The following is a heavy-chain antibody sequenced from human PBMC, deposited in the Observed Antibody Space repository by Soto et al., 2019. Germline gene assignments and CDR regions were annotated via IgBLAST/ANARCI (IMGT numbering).Heavy chain of an antibody. Sequence: EVQLVESGGGLIKPGGSLRLSCAASGFTFTNAWMNWVRQAPGKGLEWVGRIKSKTDGGTTDYAASVKGRFTISRDDSKNTLYLQMNSLKTEDTAMYYCTTDGLYTVTRAQDAFDIWGQGTMVIVSS. CDR2: IKSKTDGGTT. CDR3: TTDGLYTVTRAQDAFDI. D-gene: IGHD4-17*01. J-gene: IGHJ3*02. CDR1: GFTFTNAW. V-gene: IGHV3-15*07.